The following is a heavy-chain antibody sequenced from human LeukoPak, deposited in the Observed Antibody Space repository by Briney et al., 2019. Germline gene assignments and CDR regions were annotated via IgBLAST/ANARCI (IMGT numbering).Heavy chain of an antibody. Sequence: GRSLRLSCAASGFTFSSYAMHWVRQAPGKGLEWVAVISYDGSNKYYADSVKGRFTISRDNAKNSLYLQMNSLRAEDTALYHCARDRGYSSSSGHGYWGQGTLVTVSS. J-gene: IGHJ4*02. CDR2: ISYDGSNK. D-gene: IGHD6-6*01. CDR3: ARDRGYSSSSGHGY. CDR1: GFTFSSYA. V-gene: IGHV3-30-3*01.